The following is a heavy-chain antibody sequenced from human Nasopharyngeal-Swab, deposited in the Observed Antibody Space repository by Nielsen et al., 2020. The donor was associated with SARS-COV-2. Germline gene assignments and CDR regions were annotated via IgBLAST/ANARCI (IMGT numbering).Heavy chain of an antibody. V-gene: IGHV3-11*01. CDR3: ARDIVLNGTTYYYYGMDV. J-gene: IGHJ6*02. D-gene: IGHD1-7*01. CDR2: ISSSGSTI. CDR1: GFTFSDYY. Sequence: LSLTCAASGFTFSDYYMSWIRQAPGKGLEWVSYISSSGSTIYYADSVKGRFTISRDNAKNSLYLQMNSLRAEDTAVYYCARDIVLNGTTYYYYGMDVWGQGTTVTVSS.